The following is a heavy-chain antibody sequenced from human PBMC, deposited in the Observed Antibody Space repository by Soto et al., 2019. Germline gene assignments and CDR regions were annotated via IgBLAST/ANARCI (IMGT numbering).Heavy chain of an antibody. CDR1: GYTFTSYY. J-gene: IGHJ4*02. V-gene: IGHV3-66*01. D-gene: IGHD3-10*01. Sequence: SCKASGYTFTSYYMSWVRQAPGKGLEWVSVIYSGGSTYYADSVKGRFTISRDNSKNTLYLQMNSLRAEDTAVYYCARDINGYFDYWGQGTLVTVSS. CDR3: ARDINGYFDY. CDR2: IYSGGST.